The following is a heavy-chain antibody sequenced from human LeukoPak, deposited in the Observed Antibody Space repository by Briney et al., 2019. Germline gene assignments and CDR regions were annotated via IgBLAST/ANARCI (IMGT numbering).Heavy chain of an antibody. CDR2: IYHSGST. Sequence: GTLRLSCAASGFTFSSFGMSWVRQPPGKGLEWIGEIYHSGSTNYNPSLKSRITISVDKSKNQFSLKLSSVTAADTAVYYCARERSGSEIFARSFDIWGQGTMVTVSS. CDR3: ARERSGSEIFARSFDI. J-gene: IGHJ3*02. D-gene: IGHD3-3*01. V-gene: IGHV4-4*02. CDR1: GFTFSSFGM.